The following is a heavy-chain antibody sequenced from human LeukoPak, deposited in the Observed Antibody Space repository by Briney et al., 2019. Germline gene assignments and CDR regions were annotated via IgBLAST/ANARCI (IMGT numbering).Heavy chain of an antibody. CDR3: ARVGYCSRGVCYNYDY. J-gene: IGHJ4*02. V-gene: IGHV1-2*02. D-gene: IGHD2-8*01. Sequence: ASVKVSCKASGYSFTGNYMHWVRQAPGQGFEWMGWINHNTGGTNYAQKFKGRVLMTRDTSISTAYLELSSLKSDDTAVYYCARVGYCSRGVCYNYDYWGQGTQVTVSS. CDR1: GYSFTGNY. CDR2: INHNTGGT.